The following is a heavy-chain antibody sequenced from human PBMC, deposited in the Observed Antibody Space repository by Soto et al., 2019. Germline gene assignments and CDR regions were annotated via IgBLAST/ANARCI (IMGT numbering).Heavy chain of an antibody. D-gene: IGHD3-10*01. Sequence: ASVKVSCKASGYTFTSHGISWVRQAPGQGLEWMGWISANNGDTNYAQKFQGRVTVTTDTSTNTGYMELRSLRSEDTAVYYCARMIRGSNIDYYHYMDVWGKGTTVTVSS. J-gene: IGHJ6*03. CDR1: GYTFTSHG. CDR2: ISANNGDT. V-gene: IGHV1-18*01. CDR3: ARMIRGSNIDYYHYMDV.